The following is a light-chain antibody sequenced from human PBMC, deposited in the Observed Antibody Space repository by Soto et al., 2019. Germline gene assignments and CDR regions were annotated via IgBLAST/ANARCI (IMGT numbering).Light chain of an antibody. CDR1: QDIKSN. Sequence: DIQMTQSPSSLSASVGDRVTITCQASQDIKSNLNWFQQKSGEAPRLLIYDASNLEPGVTSRFSGSGSGTDFTFTIRSLQPEDTATYFYQHYDNFPFTFGPGTKLDI. CDR3: QHYDNFPFT. CDR2: DAS. J-gene: IGKJ3*01. V-gene: IGKV1-33*01.